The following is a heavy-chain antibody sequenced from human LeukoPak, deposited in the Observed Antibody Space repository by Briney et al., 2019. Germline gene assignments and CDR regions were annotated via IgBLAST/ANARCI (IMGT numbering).Heavy chain of an antibody. D-gene: IGHD4-23*01. Sequence: PGGSLRLSCVLSGFTVSSSYMAWVRQAPGKGLEWVSVIYSGSNTYYADSVKGRFTISSDNSENTVYLQMNSLRAEDTAVYYCARSLGGNPDYWGQGTLVTVSS. J-gene: IGHJ4*02. CDR1: GFTVSSSY. CDR2: IYSGSNT. CDR3: ARSLGGNPDY. V-gene: IGHV3-53*01.